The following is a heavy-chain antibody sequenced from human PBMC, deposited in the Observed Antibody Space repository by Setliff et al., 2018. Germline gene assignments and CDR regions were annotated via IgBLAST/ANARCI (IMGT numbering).Heavy chain of an antibody. CDR2: IYYSGST. V-gene: IGHV4-39*01. D-gene: IGHD6-13*01. J-gene: IGHJ3*02. Sequence: SETLSLTCTVSGGSISSSSYYWGWIRQPPGKGLEWIGSIYYSGSTYYNPSLKSRVTISVDTSKNQFSLKLSSVTAADTAVYYCARRRLYSSSWFEGAFDIWG. CDR3: ARRRLYSSSWFEGAFDI. CDR1: GGSISSSSYY.